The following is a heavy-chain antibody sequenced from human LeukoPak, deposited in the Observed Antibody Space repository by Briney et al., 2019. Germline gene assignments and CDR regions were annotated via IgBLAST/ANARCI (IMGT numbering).Heavy chain of an antibody. Sequence: PSETLSLTCAVYGGSFSGYYWSWIRQPPGKGLEWIGYIYYSGSTNYNPSLKSRVTISVDTSKNQFSLKLSSVTAADTAVYYCARMANYYDRNAFDIWGQGTMVTVSS. CDR3: ARMANYYDRNAFDI. D-gene: IGHD3-22*01. V-gene: IGHV4-59*01. CDR2: IYYSGST. CDR1: GGSFSGYY. J-gene: IGHJ3*02.